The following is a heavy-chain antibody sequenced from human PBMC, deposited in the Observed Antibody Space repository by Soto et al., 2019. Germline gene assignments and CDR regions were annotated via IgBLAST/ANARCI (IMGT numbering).Heavy chain of an antibody. Sequence: EVQLLESGGGLVQPGGSLRLSCAASGFTFSSYAMSWVRQAPGKGLEWVSTISDSGGSTYYADSLKGRFTISRDNSKNTLYLQMNSLRAEDTAVYYCVKREPSSGHDYWGQGTLVTVSS. V-gene: IGHV3-23*01. CDR3: VKREPSSGHDY. CDR2: ISDSGGST. CDR1: GFTFSSYA. J-gene: IGHJ4*02. D-gene: IGHD3-22*01.